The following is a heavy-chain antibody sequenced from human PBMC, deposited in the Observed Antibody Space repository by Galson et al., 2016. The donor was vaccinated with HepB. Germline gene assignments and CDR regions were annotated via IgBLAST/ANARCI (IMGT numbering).Heavy chain of an antibody. D-gene: IGHD3-16*01. CDR2: SRYDGSNK. Sequence: SLRLSCAASGFTFSNYGMHWVRQAPGKGLEWVAVSRYDGSNKNYADSVKGRFTISRDNSNNTLYLQMNSLRAEDTAVYYCGKHGGFDYWGQGALDTVSS. CDR3: GKHGGFDY. J-gene: IGHJ4*02. V-gene: IGHV3-33*06. CDR1: GFTFSNYG.